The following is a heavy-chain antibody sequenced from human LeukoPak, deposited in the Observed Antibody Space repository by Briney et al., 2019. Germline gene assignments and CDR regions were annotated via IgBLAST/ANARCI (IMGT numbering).Heavy chain of an antibody. CDR1: GDSVSSNSAA. J-gene: IGHJ5*01. Sequence: SQTLSLTCAISGDSVSSNSAAWNWIRQSPARGLEWLGRTYYRSKWYNDYAVSVRSRITINPDTSKNQSSLQLSSVTPEDTAVYYCTRDYYDSGNNWFDPWGQGTLVTVSS. CDR3: TRDYYDSGNNWFDP. CDR2: TYYRSKWYN. V-gene: IGHV6-1*01. D-gene: IGHD3-10*01.